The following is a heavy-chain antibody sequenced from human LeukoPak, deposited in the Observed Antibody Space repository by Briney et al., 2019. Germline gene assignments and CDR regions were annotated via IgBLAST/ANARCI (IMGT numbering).Heavy chain of an antibody. Sequence: GASVKVSCKASGYTFTSYGISWVRQAPGQGLEWMGWISAYNGNTNYAQKLQGRVTMTTDTSTSTAYMELRSLRSDDTAVYYCARRTGYYTPTSSFDYWGQGTLVTVSS. CDR1: GYTFTSYG. CDR3: ARRTGYYTPTSSFDY. D-gene: IGHD3/OR15-3a*01. CDR2: ISAYNGNT. V-gene: IGHV1-18*04. J-gene: IGHJ4*02.